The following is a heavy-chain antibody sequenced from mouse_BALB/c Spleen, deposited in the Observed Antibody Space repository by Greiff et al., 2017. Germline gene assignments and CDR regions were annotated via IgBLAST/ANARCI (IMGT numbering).Heavy chain of an antibody. J-gene: IGHJ3*01. D-gene: IGHD1-2*01. V-gene: IGHV1-14*01. CDR3: ARDGKFITTATGFAY. Sequence: VQLKESGPELVKPGASVKMSCKASGYTFTSYVMHWVKQKPGQGLEWIGYINPYNDGTKYNEKFKGKATLTSDKSSSTAYMELSSLTSEDSAVYYCARDGKFITTATGFAYWGQGTLVTVSA. CDR2: INPYNDGT. CDR1: GYTFTSYV.